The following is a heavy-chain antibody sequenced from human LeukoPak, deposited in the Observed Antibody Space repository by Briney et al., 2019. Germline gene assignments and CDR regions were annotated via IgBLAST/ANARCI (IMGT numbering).Heavy chain of an antibody. V-gene: IGHV3-74*01. J-gene: IGHJ6*02. CDR3: TRGARYGMDV. CDR1: GFTFSSYA. Sequence: GGSLRLSCSASGFTFSSYAMHWVRQAPGKGLVWVSHINSDGSRTSKADSVKGRFTISRDNAKNTLYLQMNSLRAEDTAVYYCTRGARYGMDVWGQGTTVTVS. CDR2: INSDGSRT.